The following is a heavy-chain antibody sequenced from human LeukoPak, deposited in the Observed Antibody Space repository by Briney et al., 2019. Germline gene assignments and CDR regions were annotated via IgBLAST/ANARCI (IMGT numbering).Heavy chain of an antibody. J-gene: IGHJ6*03. CDR2: IKQDGSEK. Sequence: GGSLGLSCAASGFTFSSYWMSWVRQAPGKGLEWVANIKQDGSEKYYVDSVKGRFTISRDNAKNSLYLQMNSLRAEDTAVYYCAKDYYGYYFYYMDVWGKGTTVTVSS. CDR1: GFTFSSYW. V-gene: IGHV3-7*01. D-gene: IGHD3-10*01. CDR3: AKDYYGYYFYYMDV.